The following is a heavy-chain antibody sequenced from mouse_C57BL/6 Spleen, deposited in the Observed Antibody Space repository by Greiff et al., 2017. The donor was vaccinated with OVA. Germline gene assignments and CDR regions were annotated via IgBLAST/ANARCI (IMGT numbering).Heavy chain of an antibody. D-gene: IGHD1-1*01. J-gene: IGHJ3*01. V-gene: IGHV14-4*01. CDR3: TTSTVVAPGFAY. Sequence: EVMLVESGAELVRPGASVKLSCTASGFNIKDDYMHWVKQRPEQGLEWIGWIDPENGDTEYASKFQGKATITADTSSNTAYLQLSSLTSEDTAVYYCTTSTVVAPGFAYWGQGTLVTVSA. CDR2: IDPENGDT. CDR1: GFNIKDDY.